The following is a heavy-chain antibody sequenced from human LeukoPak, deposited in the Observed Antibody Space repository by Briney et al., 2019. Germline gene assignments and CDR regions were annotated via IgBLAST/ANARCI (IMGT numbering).Heavy chain of an antibody. V-gene: IGHV3-23*01. J-gene: IGHJ4*02. CDR3: AKESLYNSSWYGYNDY. CDR1: GFTFSSYA. D-gene: IGHD6-13*01. CDR2: ISGSGGST. Sequence: GGSLRLSCAASGFTFSSYAMSWVRQAPGKGLEWVSAISGSGGSTYYADSVKGRFTISRDNSKNTLYLQMNSLRAEDTAVYYCAKESLYNSSWYGYNDYWGQGTLVTVSS.